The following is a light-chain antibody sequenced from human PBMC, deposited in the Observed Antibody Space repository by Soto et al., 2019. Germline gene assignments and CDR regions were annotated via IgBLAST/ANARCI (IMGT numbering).Light chain of an antibody. V-gene: IGLV1-47*01. Sequence: QSALTQPASVSGSPGQSITISCTGTSNDIGPYNYVSWYQQHPGKAPKLLIYRNNQRPSGVPDRFSGSKSGTSASLAISGLRSEDEADYYCAAWDDSLSGGVFGGGTKLTVL. J-gene: IGLJ2*01. CDR2: RNN. CDR1: SNDIGPYNY. CDR3: AAWDDSLSGGV.